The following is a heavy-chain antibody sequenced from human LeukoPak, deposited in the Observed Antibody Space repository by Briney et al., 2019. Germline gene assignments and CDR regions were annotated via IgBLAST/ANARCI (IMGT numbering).Heavy chain of an antibody. V-gene: IGHV4-34*01. D-gene: IGHD4-11*01. CDR1: GGSFSGYY. CDR2: INHSGST. J-gene: IGHJ4*02. CDR3: ARDYSNKPTFFNY. Sequence: SETLSLTCAVYGGSFSGYYWSWIRQPPGKGLEWIGEINHSGSTNYNPSLKSRVTISVDTSKNQFSLKLNSVTAADTAVYCCARDYSNKPTFFNYWGQGTLVTVSS.